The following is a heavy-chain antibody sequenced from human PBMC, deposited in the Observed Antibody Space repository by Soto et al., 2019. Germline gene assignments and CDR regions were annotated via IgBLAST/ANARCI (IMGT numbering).Heavy chain of an antibody. D-gene: IGHD2-2*01. J-gene: IGHJ4*02. CDR3: AKDRWDIVVVPAAMVFDY. CDR1: GFTFSSYG. CDR2: ISYDGSNK. V-gene: IGHV3-30*18. Sequence: GGSLRLSCAASGFTFSSYGMHWVRQAPGKGLEWVAVISYDGSNKYYADSVKGRFTISRDNSKNTLYLQMNSLRAEDTAVYYCAKDRWDIVVVPAAMVFDYWGQGTLVTVSS.